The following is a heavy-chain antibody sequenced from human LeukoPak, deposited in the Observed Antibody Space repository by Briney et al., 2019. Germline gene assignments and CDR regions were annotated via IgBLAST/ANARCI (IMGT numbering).Heavy chain of an antibody. CDR1: GFTFTNYG. CDR3: AKRGIVIRAVIIVGFHKEAYYFDY. D-gene: IGHD3-10*01. CDR2: ITYDGSNK. Sequence: GGSLRLSCAASGFTFTNYGMHWVRQAPGKGLEWVAVITYDGSNKYYPDSVKGRFTISRDNSKNTLYPQMNSLRAEDTAVYFCAKRGIVIRAVIIVGFHKEAYYFDYWGQGALVTVSS. V-gene: IGHV3-30*18. J-gene: IGHJ4*02.